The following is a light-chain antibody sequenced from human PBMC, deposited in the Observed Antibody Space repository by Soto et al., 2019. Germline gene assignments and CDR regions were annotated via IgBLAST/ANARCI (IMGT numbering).Light chain of an antibody. V-gene: IGKV3-15*01. CDR1: QTIGTY. CDR2: GAS. CDR3: QQYDNLPPWT. Sequence: EIVMTQSPATLSVSPGESATLSCKASQTIGTYLAWYQQKPGQAPRLLIYGASTRATGVPARFSGGESGTEYTLTISSLQSEDFAIYHCQQYDNLPPWTFGQGTKVEIK. J-gene: IGKJ1*01.